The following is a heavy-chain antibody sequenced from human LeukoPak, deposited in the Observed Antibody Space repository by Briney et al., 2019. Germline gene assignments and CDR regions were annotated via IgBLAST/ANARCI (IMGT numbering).Heavy chain of an antibody. Sequence: GGSLRLSCAASGFSFSIYWMHWIRQIPGKGLVWVSRVNSDESDKTYADSVKGRFTISRDNGKNTLYLQMNSLRAEDTAVYYCAKGLRYFAYWGQGTLVTVSS. CDR2: VNSDESDK. CDR1: GFSFSIYW. CDR3: AKGLRYFAY. V-gene: IGHV3-74*03. J-gene: IGHJ4*02. D-gene: IGHD3-9*01.